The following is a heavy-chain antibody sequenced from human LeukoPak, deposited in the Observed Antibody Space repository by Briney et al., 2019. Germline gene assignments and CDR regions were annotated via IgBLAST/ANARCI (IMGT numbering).Heavy chain of an antibody. J-gene: IGHJ4*02. CDR2: INHSGST. D-gene: IGHD2-2*01. V-gene: IGHV4-34*01. CDR1: GGSFSGYY. CDR3: ARRLSSH. Sequence: PSETLSLTCAVYGGSFSGYYWSWIRQPPGKGLEWIGEINHSGSTNYNRSLKSRVTISVDTSKNQFSLKLSSVTAADTAVYYCARRLSSHWGQGTLVTVSS.